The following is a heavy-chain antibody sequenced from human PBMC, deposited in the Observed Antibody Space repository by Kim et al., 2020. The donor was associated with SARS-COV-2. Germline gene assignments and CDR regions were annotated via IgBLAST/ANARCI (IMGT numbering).Heavy chain of an antibody. J-gene: IGHJ6*02. CDR2: ISSSSSTI. CDR1: GFTFSSYS. Sequence: GGSLRLSCAASGFTFSSYSMNWVRQAPGKGLEWVSYISSSSSTIYYADSVKGRFTISRDNAKNSLYLQMNSLRAEDTAVYYCARDATNDFWSGYYYYYYYGMDVWGQGTTVTVSS. CDR3: ARDATNDFWSGYYYYYYYGMDV. D-gene: IGHD3-3*01. V-gene: IGHV3-48*04.